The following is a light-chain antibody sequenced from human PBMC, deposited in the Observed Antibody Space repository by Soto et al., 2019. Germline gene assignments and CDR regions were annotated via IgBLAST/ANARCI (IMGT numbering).Light chain of an antibody. V-gene: IGKV1-5*03. CDR1: QSISSW. CDR3: QQYHSYSWT. J-gene: IGKJ1*01. Sequence: DIPMTQSLSTLSASVGDRVTITCRASQSISSWLAWYQQKPGKAPKLLIYKASSLESGVPSRFSGSGSGTEFTLTISSLQPDDSATYYCQQYHSYSWTFGQGTKVEVK. CDR2: KAS.